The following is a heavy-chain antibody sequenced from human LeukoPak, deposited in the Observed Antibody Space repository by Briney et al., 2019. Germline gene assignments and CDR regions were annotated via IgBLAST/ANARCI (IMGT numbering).Heavy chain of an antibody. CDR1: GYNFSSYG. V-gene: IGHV1-18*01. J-gene: IGHJ3*02. D-gene: IGHD3-9*01. Sequence: ASVKVSCKASGYNFSSYGISWVRQAPGQGLAWIAWINPYNGDTNYLQTLQGRLTITRDTSTSTAYLDLRSLRSDDTAVYYCAKHFTGYPSDAFDIWGQGTMVTVSS. CDR3: AKHFTGYPSDAFDI. CDR2: INPYNGDT.